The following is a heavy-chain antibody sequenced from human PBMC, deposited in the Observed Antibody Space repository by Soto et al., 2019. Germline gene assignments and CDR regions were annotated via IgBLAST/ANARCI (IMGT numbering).Heavy chain of an antibody. CDR2: ISGSGGST. CDR1: GFTFSSYA. Sequence: GGSLRLSCVASGFTFSSYAMSWVRQAPGKGLEWVSAISGSGGSTYYADSVKGRFTISRGNSKNTLYLQMNSLRAEDTAVFYCAKGSPYSSSSPSFDYWGQGTLVTVSS. V-gene: IGHV3-23*01. CDR3: AKGSPYSSSSPSFDY. J-gene: IGHJ4*02. D-gene: IGHD6-6*01.